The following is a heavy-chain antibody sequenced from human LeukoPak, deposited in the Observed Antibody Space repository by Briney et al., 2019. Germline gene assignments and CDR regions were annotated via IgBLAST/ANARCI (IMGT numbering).Heavy chain of an antibody. V-gene: IGHV4-34*01. J-gene: IGHJ4*02. CDR2: INHSGST. Sequence: TPSEALSLTCAVYGGSFSGYYWSWIRQPPGKGLEWIGEINHSGSTNYNPSLKSRVTISVDTSKNQFSLKLSSVTAADTAVYYCARAGLRSGWYGLFSFDYWGQGTLVTVSS. CDR1: GGSFSGYY. D-gene: IGHD6-19*01. CDR3: ARAGLRSGWYGLFSFDY.